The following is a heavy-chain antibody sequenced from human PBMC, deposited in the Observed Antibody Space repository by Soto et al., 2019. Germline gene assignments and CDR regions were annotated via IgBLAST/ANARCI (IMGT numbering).Heavy chain of an antibody. CDR2: ISYDGSNK. J-gene: IGHJ4*02. CDR1: GFTFSSYG. Sequence: QVQLVESGGGVAQPGRSLRLSCAASGFTFSSYGMHWVRQAPGKGLEWVAVISYDGSNKYYADSVKGRFTISRDNSKNTLYLQMNSLRAEDTAVYYCAKERASGVLRFLEWLLFLDYWGQGTLVTVSS. D-gene: IGHD3-3*01. CDR3: AKERASGVLRFLEWLLFLDY. V-gene: IGHV3-30*18.